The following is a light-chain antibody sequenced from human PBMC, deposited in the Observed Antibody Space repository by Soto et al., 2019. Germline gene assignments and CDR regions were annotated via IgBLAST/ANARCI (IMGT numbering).Light chain of an antibody. CDR3: QHYNSYSEA. Sequence: DIQMTQSPSSLSGSVGDRVTITCRASQTXXSWLAWYQQKPGKAPKLLIYKASTXXSGVPSRFSGSGSGTEFTLTISSLQPDDFATYYCQHYNSYSEAFGQGTKVDIK. V-gene: IGKV1-5*03. J-gene: IGKJ1*01. CDR1: QTXXSW. CDR2: KAS.